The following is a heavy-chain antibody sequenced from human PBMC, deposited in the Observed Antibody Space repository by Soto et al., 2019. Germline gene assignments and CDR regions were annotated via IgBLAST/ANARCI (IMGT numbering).Heavy chain of an antibody. CDR3: ATSLDRGYGAYGGY. Sequence: VASVKVSCKASGGTFSSYTISWVRQAPGQGLEWMGRIIPILGIANYAQKFQGRVTITADKSTSTAYMELSSLRSEDTAVYYCATSLDRGYGAYGGYLGQGTLVTVSS. CDR1: GGTFSSYT. D-gene: IGHD5-12*01. J-gene: IGHJ4*02. V-gene: IGHV1-69*02. CDR2: IIPILGIA.